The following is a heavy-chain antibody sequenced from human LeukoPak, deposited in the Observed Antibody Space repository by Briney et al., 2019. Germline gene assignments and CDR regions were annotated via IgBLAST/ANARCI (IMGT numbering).Heavy chain of an antibody. CDR3: ARVWRAFDI. CDR1: GGSFSGYY. V-gene: IGHV4-34*01. J-gene: IGHJ3*02. CDR2: INHSGST. Sequence: PSETLSLTCAVYGGSFSGYYWSWIRQPPGKGLGWIGEINHSGSTNYNPSLKSRVTISVDTSKNQFSLKLSSVTAADTAVYYCARVWRAFDIWGQGTMVTVSS. D-gene: IGHD3-16*01.